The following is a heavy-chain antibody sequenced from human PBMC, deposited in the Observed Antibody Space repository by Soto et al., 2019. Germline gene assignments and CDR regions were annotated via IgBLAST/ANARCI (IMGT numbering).Heavy chain of an antibody. Sequence: ASVKVSCKASGDTFASFGFSWVRQAPGQGLEWLGWISAYNRNTHYAQKVRDRVTLTTDTSTNTAYMELRSLTSDDTAVYYCARDQESITDRILQYWGQGTRVTVSS. V-gene: IGHV1-18*01. CDR3: ARDQESITDRILQY. D-gene: IGHD3-10*01. CDR1: GDTFASFG. J-gene: IGHJ4*02. CDR2: ISAYNRNT.